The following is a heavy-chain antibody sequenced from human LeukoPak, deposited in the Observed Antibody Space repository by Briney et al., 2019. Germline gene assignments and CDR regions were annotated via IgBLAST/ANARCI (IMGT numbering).Heavy chain of an antibody. CDR2: IMPIFGTA. CDR3: ARDEYYYGSGTKEPQWFDP. D-gene: IGHD3-10*01. J-gene: IGHJ5*02. CDR1: GGTFSSYA. V-gene: IGHV1-69*13. Sequence: SVKVSCKASGGTFSSYAISWVRQAPGQGLEWMGGIMPIFGTANYAQKFQGRVTITADESTSTAYMELSSLRSEDTAVYYCARDEYYYGSGTKEPQWFDPWGQGTLVTVSS.